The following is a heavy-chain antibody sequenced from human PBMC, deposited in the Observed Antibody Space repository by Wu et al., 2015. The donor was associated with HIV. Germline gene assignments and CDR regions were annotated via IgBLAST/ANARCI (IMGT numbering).Heavy chain of an antibody. CDR2: ISGYNGNT. CDR3: ARVTSLGALVAEKWEATYFDF. D-gene: IGHD1-26*01. V-gene: IGHV1-18*01. CDR1: GYTFSTYG. Sequence: QVHLVQSGAEVMSPGASVKVSCKTSGYTFSTYGISWVRQAPGQGLEWMGWISGYNGNTDFAAAFQGRVSLTTDISTSTAYMELRSLTSEDTAVYYCARVTSLGALVAEKWEATYFDFVGQGTQV. J-gene: IGHJ4*02.